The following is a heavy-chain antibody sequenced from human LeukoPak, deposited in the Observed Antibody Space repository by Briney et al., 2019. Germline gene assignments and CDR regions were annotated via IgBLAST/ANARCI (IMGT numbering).Heavy chain of an antibody. CDR1: GGSVSSGSYY. J-gene: IGHJ6*02. V-gene: IGHV4-61*01. CDR3: ARGDYYYGMDV. CDR2: IYYSGST. Sequence: SETLSLTCTVSGGSVSSGSYYWSWIRQPPGKGLEWIGYIYYSGSTNYNPSLKSRVTISVDTSKNQFSLKLSSVTAADTAVYYCARGDYYYGMDVWGQGTTVTVSS.